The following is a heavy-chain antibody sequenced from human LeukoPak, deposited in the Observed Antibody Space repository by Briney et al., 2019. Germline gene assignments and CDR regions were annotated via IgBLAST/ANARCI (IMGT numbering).Heavy chain of an antibody. CDR2: IRYDGSNK. D-gene: IGHD3-22*01. J-gene: IGHJ3*02. CDR1: GFTFSSYG. V-gene: IGHV3-30*02. CDR3: GTDSSGYDAFDI. Sequence: PGGSLRLSCAASGFTFSSYGMHWVRQASGKGLEWVAFIRYDGSNKYYADSVKGRFTISRDNSKNTLYLQMNSLRAEDTAVYYCGTDSSGYDAFDIWGQGTMVTVSS.